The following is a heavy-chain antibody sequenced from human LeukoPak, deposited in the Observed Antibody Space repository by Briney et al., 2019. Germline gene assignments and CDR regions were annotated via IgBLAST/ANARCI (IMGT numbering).Heavy chain of an antibody. CDR2: ISGSGGST. CDR3: AKASLFDYYYDSSGYYSYDAFDI. Sequence: GGSLSLSCAAYGFTFSSYAMSWVRQAPGKGLEWVSAISGSGGSTYYADSVKGRFTISRDNSKNTLYLQMNSLRAEDTAVYYCAKASLFDYYYDSSGYYSYDAFDIWGQGTMVTVSS. D-gene: IGHD3-22*01. CDR1: GFTFSSYA. J-gene: IGHJ3*02. V-gene: IGHV3-23*01.